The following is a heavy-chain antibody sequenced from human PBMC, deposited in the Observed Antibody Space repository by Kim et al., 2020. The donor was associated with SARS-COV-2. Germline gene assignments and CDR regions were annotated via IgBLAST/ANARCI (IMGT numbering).Heavy chain of an antibody. Sequence: ASVKVSCKASGYTFTSYDINWVRQATGQGLEWMGWMNPNSGNTGYAQKFQGRVTMTRNTSISTAYMELSSLRSEDTAVYYCARGPIFNGSGKGDPWGQGTLVTVSS. D-gene: IGHD3-10*01. J-gene: IGHJ5*02. CDR2: MNPNSGNT. CDR1: GYTFTSYD. V-gene: IGHV1-8*01. CDR3: ARGPIFNGSGKGDP.